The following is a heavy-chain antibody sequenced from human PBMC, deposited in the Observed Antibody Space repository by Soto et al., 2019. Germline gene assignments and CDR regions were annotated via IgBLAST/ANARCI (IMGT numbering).Heavy chain of an antibody. V-gene: IGHV3-74*01. J-gene: IGHJ5*01. Sequence: EVQLVESGGGLVQPGGSLRLSCVASGFTFSNYWIHWVRQAPGEGLVWVSRIKGDVITTNYADSVKGRFTISRDNAKNTVFLQMNSLRAEDTAVYYCARGAFGAYHLDSWGQGTLVIVS. D-gene: IGHD3-3*01. CDR1: GFTFSNYW. CDR2: IKGDVITT. CDR3: ARGAFGAYHLDS.